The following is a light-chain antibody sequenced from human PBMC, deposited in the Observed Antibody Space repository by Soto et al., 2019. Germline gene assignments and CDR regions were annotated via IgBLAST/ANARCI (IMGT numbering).Light chain of an antibody. J-gene: IGLJ3*02. CDR3: CSVAGSYTFWV. CDR2: DVS. CDR1: SSDVGDYNY. V-gene: IGLV2-11*01. Sequence: QSALTQPRSVSGSPGQSVTISCTGTSSDVGDYNYVSWYQQYPGKAPKLVIYDVSKRPSGVPDRFSGSKSGNTPSLTISGLQAEDEADYYCCSVAGSYTFWVFGGGTKLTVL.